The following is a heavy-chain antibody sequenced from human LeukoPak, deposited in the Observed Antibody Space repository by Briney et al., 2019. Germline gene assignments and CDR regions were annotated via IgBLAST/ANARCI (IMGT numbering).Heavy chain of an antibody. CDR1: GGTFSSYA. J-gene: IGHJ6*04. Sequence: ASVKVSCKASGGTFSSYAISWVRQAPGQGLEWMGGIIPIFGTANYARKFQGRVTITADKSTSTAYMELSSLRSEDTAVYYCASGGSGYCSSTSCYSRYGMDVWGKGTTVTVSS. CDR3: ASGGSGYCSSTSCYSRYGMDV. D-gene: IGHD2-2*02. V-gene: IGHV1-69*06. CDR2: IIPIFGTA.